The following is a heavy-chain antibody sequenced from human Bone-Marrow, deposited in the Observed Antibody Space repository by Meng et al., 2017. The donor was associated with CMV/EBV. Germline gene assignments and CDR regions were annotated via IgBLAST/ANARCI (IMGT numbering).Heavy chain of an antibody. CDR1: GYYISNGYY. D-gene: IGHD1-26*01. V-gene: IGHV4-38-2*02. CDR3: AADSRKVGAHDY. CDR2: IYYSGTT. J-gene: IGHJ4*02. Sequence: GSLRLSCSVSGYYISNGYYWGWIRQPPGKGLEWIGNIYYSGTTYYNPSLKSRVTMSVDTSKNQFSLQLSSVTAADTAVYYCAADSRKVGAHDYWGQGTLVTVSS.